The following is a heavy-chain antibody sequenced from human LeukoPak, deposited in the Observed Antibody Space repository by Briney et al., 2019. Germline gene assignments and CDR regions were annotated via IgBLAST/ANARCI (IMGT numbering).Heavy chain of an antibody. CDR2: IKQDGSQR. D-gene: IGHD6-6*01. J-gene: IGHJ4*02. Sequence: GGSLRLSCAASGFTFRVYYMAWIRQAPGKGPEWVANIKQDGSQRYYVDSVRGRFTISRDNAKNSLFLQMNGLRAGDTAVYYCARRGGSSSRRSPIDYWGQGTLVTVSS. CDR3: ARRGGSSSRRSPIDY. V-gene: IGHV3-7*01. CDR1: GFTFRVYY.